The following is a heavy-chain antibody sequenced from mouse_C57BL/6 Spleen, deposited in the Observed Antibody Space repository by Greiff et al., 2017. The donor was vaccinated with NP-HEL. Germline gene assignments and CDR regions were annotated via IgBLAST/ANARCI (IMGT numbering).Heavy chain of an antibody. CDR2: IDPETGGT. CDR1: GYTFTDYE. Sequence: SGAELVRPGASVTLSCKSSGYTFTDYEMHWVKQTPVHGLEWIGAIDPETGGTAYNQKFKGKAILTADKSSSTAYMEHRSLTSEDSAVYYCTREGDYWFAYWGQGTLVTVSA. V-gene: IGHV1-15*01. J-gene: IGHJ3*01. CDR3: TREGDYWFAY. D-gene: IGHD2-13*01.